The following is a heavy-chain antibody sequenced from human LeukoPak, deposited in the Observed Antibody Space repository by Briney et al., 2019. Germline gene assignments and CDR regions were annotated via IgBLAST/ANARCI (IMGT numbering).Heavy chain of an antibody. J-gene: IGHJ5*02. CDR3: ARSHYGSGSSNWFDP. CDR2: ISSSSSTI. Sequence: WVRQPPGKGLEWVSYISSSSSTIYYADSVKGRFTISRDNAKNSLYLQMNSLRAEDTAVYYCARSHYGSGSSNWFDPWGQGTLVTVSS. V-gene: IGHV3-48*01. D-gene: IGHD3-10*01.